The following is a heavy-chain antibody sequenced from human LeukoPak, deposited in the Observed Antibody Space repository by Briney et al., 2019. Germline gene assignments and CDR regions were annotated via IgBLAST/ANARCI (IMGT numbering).Heavy chain of an antibody. CDR1: GFTFSSYS. CDR3: ARAITIFGVVIIEYYYGMDV. CDR2: ISSSSSYI. V-gene: IGHV3-21*01. J-gene: IGHJ6*02. Sequence: GRSLRLSCAASGFTFSSYSMNWVRQAPGKGLEWVSSISSSSSYIYYADSVKGRFTISRDNAKNSLYLQMNSLRAEDTAVYYCARAITIFGVVIIEYYYGMDVWGQGTTVTVSS. D-gene: IGHD3-3*01.